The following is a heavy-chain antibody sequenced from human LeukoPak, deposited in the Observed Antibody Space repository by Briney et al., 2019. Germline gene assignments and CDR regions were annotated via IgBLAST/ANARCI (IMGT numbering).Heavy chain of an antibody. CDR2: ISGSGGST. Sequence: GGSLRLSCAASGFTFSSYAMSWVRQAPGKGLEWVSAISGSGGSTYYADSVKGRFTISRDNSKHTLYLQMNSLRAEDTAVYYCATTRPTMIVVVIGAFDIWGQGTMVTVSS. CDR1: GFTFSSYA. D-gene: IGHD3-22*01. J-gene: IGHJ3*02. V-gene: IGHV3-23*01. CDR3: ATTRPTMIVVVIGAFDI.